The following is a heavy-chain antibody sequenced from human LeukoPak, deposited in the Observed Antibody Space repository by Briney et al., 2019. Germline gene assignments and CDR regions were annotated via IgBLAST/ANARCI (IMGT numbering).Heavy chain of an antibody. CDR2: ISGSGGST. Sequence: PGASLRLSCAASGFTLSSYAMSWVRQAPGKGLEWVSAISGSGGSTYYADSVKGRFTISRDNSKNTLYLQMNSLRAEDTAVYYCAKAGRYSGYDFDYWGQGTLVTVSS. V-gene: IGHV3-23*01. CDR3: AKAGRYSGYDFDY. D-gene: IGHD5-12*01. CDR1: GFTLSSYA. J-gene: IGHJ4*02.